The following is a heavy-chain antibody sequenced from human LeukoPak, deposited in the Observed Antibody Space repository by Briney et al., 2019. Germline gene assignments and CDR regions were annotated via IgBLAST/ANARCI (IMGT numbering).Heavy chain of an antibody. Sequence: PSETLSLTCSVSGGSIGSSSYFWGWIRQPPGKGLERIGHIFYSGSTYYNPSLKSRVTISVDTSKNQFSLHLNSVTAADTATYYCARRGITYSSSFFDFWGQGTLVTVSS. CDR3: ARRGITYSSSFFDF. D-gene: IGHD2-2*01. V-gene: IGHV4-39*01. CDR2: IFYSGST. CDR1: GGSIGSSSYF. J-gene: IGHJ4*02.